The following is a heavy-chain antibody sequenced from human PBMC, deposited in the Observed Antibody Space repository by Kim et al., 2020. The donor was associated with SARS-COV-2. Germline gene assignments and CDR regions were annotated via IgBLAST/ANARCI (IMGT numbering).Heavy chain of an antibody. Sequence: LSLTCAASGFTFSSYAMSWVRPAPGKGLEWVSAISGSGGSTYYADSVKGRFTISRDNSKNTLYLQMNSLRAEDTAVYYCSKDSTADTGYYWGQGTLVTVSS. CDR2: ISGSGGST. V-gene: IGHV3-23*01. J-gene: IGHJ4*02. CDR3: SKDSTADTGYY. CDR1: GFTFSSYA.